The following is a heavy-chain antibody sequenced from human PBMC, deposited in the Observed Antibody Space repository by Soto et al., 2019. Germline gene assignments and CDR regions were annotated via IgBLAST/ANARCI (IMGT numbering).Heavy chain of an antibody. CDR2: ISSSGISI. V-gene: IGHV3-23*01. CDR3: AKSPNWNLGYFDY. Sequence: PGGSLRHSCAASGFTCSSFSMNWVRQAPGKGLEWLSYISSSGISIYYADSVKGRFTISRDNSKNTLYLQMNSLRAEDTAVYYCAKSPNWNLGYFDYWGQGTLVTVSS. J-gene: IGHJ4*02. CDR1: GFTCSSFS. D-gene: IGHD1-20*01.